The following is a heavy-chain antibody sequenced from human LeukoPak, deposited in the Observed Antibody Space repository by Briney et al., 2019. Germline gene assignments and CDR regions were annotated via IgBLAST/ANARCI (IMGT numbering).Heavy chain of an antibody. CDR2: IKSKTDGGTT. J-gene: IGHJ4*02. Sequence: GGSLRLSCAASGFTFSNAWMSWVRQAPGKGLEWVGRIKSKTDGGTTDYAAPVKGRFTISRDDSKNTLYLQMNSLKTEDTAVYYCTTRLTVTFGGVIVFDYWGQGTLVTVSS. D-gene: IGHD3-16*02. V-gene: IGHV3-15*01. CDR1: GFTFSNAW. CDR3: TTRLTVTFGGVIVFDY.